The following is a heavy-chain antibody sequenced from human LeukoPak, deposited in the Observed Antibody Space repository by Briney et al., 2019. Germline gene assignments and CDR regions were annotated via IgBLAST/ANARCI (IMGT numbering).Heavy chain of an antibody. Sequence: SETLSLTCTVSGGSISSGDYYWSWIRQPPGTGLEWIGYIYYSGSTYYNPSLKSRVTISVDTSKNQFSLKLSSVTAADTAVYYCARGGRGGDYSPRHGMDVWGQGTTVTVSS. J-gene: IGHJ6*02. D-gene: IGHD4-17*01. V-gene: IGHV4-30-4*01. CDR3: ARGGRGGDYSPRHGMDV. CDR1: GGSISSGDYY. CDR2: IYYSGST.